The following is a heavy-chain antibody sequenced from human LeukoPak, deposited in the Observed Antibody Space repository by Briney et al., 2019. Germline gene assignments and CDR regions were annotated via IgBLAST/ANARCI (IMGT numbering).Heavy chain of an antibody. CDR1: GLTFSVDQ. D-gene: IGHD2-21*01. CDR3: ASYSRP. J-gene: IGHJ5*02. CDR2: MNSEGTNI. V-gene: IGHV3-74*01. Sequence: GGTLTPSCVPSGLTFSVDQVRWASPAPGKSMVWVSRMNSEGTNILYAYSVKGRFTISRDNAQNTLYLQMNSLRGEDTAVYYCASYSRPWGQGTPVTASS.